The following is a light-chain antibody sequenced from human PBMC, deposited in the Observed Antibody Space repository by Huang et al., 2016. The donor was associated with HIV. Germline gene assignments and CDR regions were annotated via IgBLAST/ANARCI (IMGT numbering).Light chain of an antibody. V-gene: IGKV3-11*01. J-gene: IGKJ4*01. CDR2: GAS. CDR3: QESDTWPRLT. CDR1: QSVSHY. Sequence: IVLKKSPASLSLSPGERATLSCRASQSVSHYLAWYQHKPGQPPRLLIYGASRRATDIPTRFNGTGSGTDFTLTISSLETEDSAVYYCQESDTWPRLTLGGGTKVEIK.